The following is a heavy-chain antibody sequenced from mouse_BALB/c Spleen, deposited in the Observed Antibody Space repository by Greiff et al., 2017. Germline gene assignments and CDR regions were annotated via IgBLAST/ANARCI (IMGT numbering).Heavy chain of an antibody. Sequence: VHVKQSGGGLVQPGGSRKLSCAASGFTFSSFGMHWVRQAPEKGLEWVAYISSGSSTIYYADTVKGRFTISRDNPKNTLFLQMTSLRSEDTAMYYCARGWLPYAMDYWGQGTSVTVSS. CDR2: ISSGSSTI. CDR3: ARGWLPYAMDY. CDR1: GFTFSSFG. V-gene: IGHV5-17*02. D-gene: IGHD2-3*01. J-gene: IGHJ4*01.